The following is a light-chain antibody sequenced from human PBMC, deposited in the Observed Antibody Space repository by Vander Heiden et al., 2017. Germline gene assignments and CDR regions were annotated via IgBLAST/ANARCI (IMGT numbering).Light chain of an antibody. CDR3: CSYAGSNADV. J-gene: IGLJ1*01. CDR2: EDN. Sequence: QSALTQPASVSGSPGQSITFSCTGHSRDVGSDHLVPWYQHDPGKATKLIISEDNNRPSGVSYRFSGSKSGNTASLTISGLQAEDEAAYYCCSYAGSNADVFGTGTKVTVL. CDR1: SRDVGSDHL. V-gene: IGLV2-23*01.